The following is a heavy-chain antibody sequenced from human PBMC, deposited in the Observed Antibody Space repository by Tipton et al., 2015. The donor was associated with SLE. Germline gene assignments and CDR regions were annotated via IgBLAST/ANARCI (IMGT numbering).Heavy chain of an antibody. V-gene: IGHV4-59*01. CDR3: SRGGGHLYYYYSYMAV. D-gene: IGHD3-16*01. J-gene: IGHJ6*03. CDR1: NGSISSYY. Sequence: TLSLTCIVSNGSISSYYWSWIRKPPGQGLEWMGYFYYSGSTNYSPSLKSRVTISVDTSKNQFSLRLSSVTAADTTVYYCSRGGGHLYYYYSYMAVWGIGTMFTVSS. CDR2: FYYSGST.